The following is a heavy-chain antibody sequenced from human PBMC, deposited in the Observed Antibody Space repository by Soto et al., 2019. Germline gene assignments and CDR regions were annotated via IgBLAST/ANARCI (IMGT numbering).Heavy chain of an antibody. V-gene: IGHV3-15*07. D-gene: IGHD1-26*01. J-gene: IGHJ4*02. CDR3: IWQADFIGSWH. CDR2: IKSKKSGGTI. CDR1: GILFTDAW. Sequence: EVQLVESEGGLVKPGGSLRLSCAVSGILFTDAWMNWVRQAPGKGLEWVGRIKSKKSGGTIEYAAPVRGRFTISRDDSKNPLYLQMDSLQIGDTAVYFCIWQADFIGSWHWGQGSLVTVSS.